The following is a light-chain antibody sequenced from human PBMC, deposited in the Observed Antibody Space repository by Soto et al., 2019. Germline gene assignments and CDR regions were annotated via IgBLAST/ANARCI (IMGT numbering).Light chain of an antibody. CDR3: SSFTATTAGGAQV. CDR1: SSDVGGYNY. V-gene: IGLV2-14*01. Sequence: QSALTQPASVSGSPGQSITISCTGTSSDVGGYNYVSWYQQHPGKAPKLLIYEVTNRPSGVSNRFSGSKAGDTASLTIYGLHAEDEADYYGSSFTATTAGGAQVFGGGTKVTVL. CDR2: EVT. J-gene: IGLJ3*02.